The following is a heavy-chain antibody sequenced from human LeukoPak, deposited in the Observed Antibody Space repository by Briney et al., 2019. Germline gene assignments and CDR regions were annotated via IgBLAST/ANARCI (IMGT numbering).Heavy chain of an antibody. CDR1: GFTFRSYW. V-gene: IGHV3-7*01. J-gene: IGHJ4*02. CDR3: ARAKGYYYDSSGYYYGDY. CDR2: IKQDGSEK. D-gene: IGHD3-22*01. Sequence: PGRSLRLSCAASGFTFRSYWMSWVRQAPGKGLEWVANIKQDGSEKYYVDSVKGRFTISRDNAKNSLYLQMNSLRAEDTAVYYCARAKGYYYDSSGYYYGDYWGQGTLVTVSS.